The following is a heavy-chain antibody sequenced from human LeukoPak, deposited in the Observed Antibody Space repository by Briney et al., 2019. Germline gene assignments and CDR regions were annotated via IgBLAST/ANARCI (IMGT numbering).Heavy chain of an antibody. CDR3: ETCAPYVGGGFDY. CDR1: GYDINSHYL. J-gene: IGHJ4*02. CDR2: IRYRGES. D-gene: IGHD2-15*01. Sequence: RSETLSLTCAFNGYDINSHYLGNSIRQTPRKRLEVSGCIRYRGESYSHASLRSRVSLSFDTCKNEFSLCLSSVTAADTAISYCETCAPYVGGGFDYWGQGSLITVSS. V-gene: IGHV4-38-2*01.